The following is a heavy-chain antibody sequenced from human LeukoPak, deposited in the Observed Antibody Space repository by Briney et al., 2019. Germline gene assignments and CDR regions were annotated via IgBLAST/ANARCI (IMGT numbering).Heavy chain of an antibody. Sequence: GASVKVSCKASGHTFTGYYMHWVRQAPGQGLEWMGWINPNSGGTNYAQKFQGRVTMTRDTSISTAYMELSRLRSDDTAVYYCARGRVYCTSTSCYTTHNFDYWGQGTLVTVSS. V-gene: IGHV1-2*02. CDR1: GHTFTGYY. CDR3: ARGRVYCTSTSCYTTHNFDY. D-gene: IGHD2-2*02. J-gene: IGHJ4*02. CDR2: INPNSGGT.